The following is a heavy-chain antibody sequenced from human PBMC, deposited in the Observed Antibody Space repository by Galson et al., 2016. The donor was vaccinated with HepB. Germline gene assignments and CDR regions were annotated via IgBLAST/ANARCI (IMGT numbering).Heavy chain of an antibody. CDR1: RFTFNIYG. CDR3: AKGYYASGPFGPLVY. Sequence: SLRLSCAASRFTFNIYGMHWVRQAPGKGLEWVAVISDDGSKNHYADSVKGRFTISRDNSKNTLYLQMNSLRAEDTAVYYCAKGYYASGPFGPLVYWGQGTLVTVST. CDR2: ISDDGSKN. D-gene: IGHD3-10*01. V-gene: IGHV3-30*18. J-gene: IGHJ4*02.